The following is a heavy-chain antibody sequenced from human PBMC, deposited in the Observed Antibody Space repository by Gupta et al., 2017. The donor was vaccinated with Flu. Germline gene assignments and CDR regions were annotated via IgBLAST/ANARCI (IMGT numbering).Heavy chain of an antibody. J-gene: IGHJ5*02. D-gene: IGHD6-19*01. Sequence: APGKGLEWDSGVGSGGIETHYADSVKGRFTISRDNSKNTLYLQMNSLRAEDTAVYYCARPFLAVAGTRWFDPWGQGTLVTVSS. V-gene: IGHV3-23*01. CDR3: ARPFLAVAGTRWFDP. CDR2: VGSGGIET.